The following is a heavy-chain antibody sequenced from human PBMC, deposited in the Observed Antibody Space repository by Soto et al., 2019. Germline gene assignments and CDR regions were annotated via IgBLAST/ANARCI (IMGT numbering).Heavy chain of an antibody. CDR2: ISYSGST. CDR3: ARDPYGGSSGGVYYYYALDV. Sequence: PSETLSLTCTVSGGSITTYYWNWIRQSPGKGLEWIGSISYSGSTNYNPSLRSRITVSIDTSKNHFSLTLSSVTAADTAVYYCARDPYGGSSGGVYYYYALDVWGQGTTVTVSS. V-gene: IGHV4-59*13. J-gene: IGHJ6*02. D-gene: IGHD2-15*01. CDR1: GGSITTYY.